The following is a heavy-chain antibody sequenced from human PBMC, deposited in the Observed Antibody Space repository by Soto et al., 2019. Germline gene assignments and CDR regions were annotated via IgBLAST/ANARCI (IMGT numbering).Heavy chain of an antibody. Sequence: PGASLKISCKGSGYSFISYWIGWVRQMPGKGLEWMGIIYPGDSDTRYSPSFQGQVTISADKSISTAYLQWSSLKASDTAMYYCARLGGWGHCSNTRCYTFDYWGQGTPVTVSS. CDR2: IYPGDSDT. CDR3: ARLGGWGHCSNTRCYTFDY. CDR1: GYSFISYW. V-gene: IGHV5-51*01. J-gene: IGHJ4*02. D-gene: IGHD2-2*02.